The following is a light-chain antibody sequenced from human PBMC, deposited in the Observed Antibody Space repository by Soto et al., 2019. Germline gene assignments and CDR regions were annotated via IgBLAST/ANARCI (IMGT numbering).Light chain of an antibody. CDR1: QSFLYSSNNKNY. Sequence: DSLMTQSPDSLAVSLGERATINCKSSQSFLYSSNNKNYLAWYQQKPGQPPKLLIYWASTRESGVPDRFSGSGSGTDFTLTISSLQAEDVAVYYCQQYYSTPITFGQRTRLEIK. V-gene: IGKV4-1*01. CDR2: WAS. J-gene: IGKJ5*01. CDR3: QQYYSTPIT.